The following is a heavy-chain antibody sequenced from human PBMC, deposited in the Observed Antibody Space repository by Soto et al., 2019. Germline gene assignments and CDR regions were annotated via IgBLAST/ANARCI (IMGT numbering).Heavy chain of an antibody. CDR3: ARDQCDIVVVPAAILDDFDI. J-gene: IGHJ3*02. V-gene: IGHV1-18*01. D-gene: IGHD2-2*02. CDR2: ISAYNGNT. CDR1: GYTFTSYG. Sequence: QVQLVQSGAEVKKPGASVKVSCKASGYTFTSYGISWVRQAPGQGLEWMGWISAYNGNTNYAQKLQGRVTMTTDTSTSTAYMELRSLRSDDTAVYYCARDQCDIVVVPAAILDDFDIWGQGTMVTVSS.